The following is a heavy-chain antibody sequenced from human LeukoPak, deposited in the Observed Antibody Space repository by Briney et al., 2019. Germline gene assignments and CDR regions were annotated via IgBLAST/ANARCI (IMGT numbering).Heavy chain of an antibody. Sequence: GASVKVSCKASGYTFTGYYMHWVRQAPGQGVGGRGGINPNNGGTNYAQKFQGRVTMTRDTSISTAYMELSRLRSDDTAVYYCAREMGIVVVPADKAPYMDVWGKGTTVTVSS. CDR3: AREMGIVVVPADKAPYMDV. V-gene: IGHV1-2*02. J-gene: IGHJ6*03. D-gene: IGHD2-2*03. CDR1: GYTFTGYY. CDR2: INPNNGGT.